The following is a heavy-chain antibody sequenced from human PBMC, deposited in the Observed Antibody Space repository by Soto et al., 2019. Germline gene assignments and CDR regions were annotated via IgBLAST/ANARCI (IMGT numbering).Heavy chain of an antibody. J-gene: IGHJ6*02. Sequence: GESLKLSCTGSGYSFIRYWIAWVRQMPGRGLEWMGIIYPGDSDTRYSPSFQGQVTISADKSISTAYLQWSSLKASDSAMYYCARGRFHYYGMDVWGQGTTVTVSS. V-gene: IGHV5-51*01. CDR1: GYSFIRYW. D-gene: IGHD3-10*01. CDR2: IYPGDSDT. CDR3: ARGRFHYYGMDV.